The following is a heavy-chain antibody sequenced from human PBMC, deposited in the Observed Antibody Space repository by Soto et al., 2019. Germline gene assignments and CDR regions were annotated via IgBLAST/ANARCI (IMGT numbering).Heavy chain of an antibody. CDR3: ARFNSGWYPYHYGIDV. Sequence: ASVNVSFNASGYTFTSYDINWVRQATGQVLECIGWMNPNSGNTGYAQKFQGRVTMTRNTSISTASMELSSLRSEDTAVYYCARFNSGWYPYHYGIDVW. CDR1: GYTFTSYD. V-gene: IGHV1-8*01. CDR2: MNPNSGNT. D-gene: IGHD6-19*01. J-gene: IGHJ6*01.